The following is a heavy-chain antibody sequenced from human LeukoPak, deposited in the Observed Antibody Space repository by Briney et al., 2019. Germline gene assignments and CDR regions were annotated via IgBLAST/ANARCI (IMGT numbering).Heavy chain of an antibody. Sequence: GGSLRLSCAASGFTVSSNYMSWVRQAPGKGLEWVSVIYSGGRTYYADSVKGRFTISRDNSKNTLYLQMNSLRAEDTAVYYCARAITGTTLGNAFDIWGQGTMVTVSS. D-gene: IGHD1-20*01. J-gene: IGHJ3*02. V-gene: IGHV3-53*01. CDR1: GFTVSSNY. CDR3: ARAITGTTLGNAFDI. CDR2: IYSGGRT.